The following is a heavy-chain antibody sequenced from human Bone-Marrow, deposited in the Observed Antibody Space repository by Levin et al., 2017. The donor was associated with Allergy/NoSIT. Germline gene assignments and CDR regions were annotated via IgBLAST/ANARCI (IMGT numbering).Heavy chain of an antibody. V-gene: IGHV1-69*06. CDR3: ASIIAAAGTKTFDY. CDR1: GGTFSSYA. CDR2: IIPIFGTA. J-gene: IGHJ4*02. D-gene: IGHD6-13*01. Sequence: ASVKVSCKASGGTFSSYAISWVRQAPGQGLEWMGGIIPIFGTANYAQKFQGRVTITADKSTSTAYMELSSLRSEDTAVYYCASIIAAAGTKTFDYWGQGTLVTVSS.